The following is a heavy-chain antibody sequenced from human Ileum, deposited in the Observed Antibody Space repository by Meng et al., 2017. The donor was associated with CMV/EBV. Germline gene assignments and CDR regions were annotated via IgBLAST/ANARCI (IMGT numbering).Heavy chain of an antibody. CDR1: GDSLSTGDYY. CDR3: AREGGGWYFDS. D-gene: IGHD6-19*01. CDR2: IYYSGST. Sequence: HVQLQEPGPGSVKPSQTLSLTCTVSGDSLSTGDYYWSWIRQPPGKGPEWIGYIYYSGSTLYNPSLKSPVTISLDKSKNQFSLRLRSVTAADTAVYFCAREGGGWYFDSWGQGTLVTVSS. J-gene: IGHJ4*02. V-gene: IGHV4-30-4*01.